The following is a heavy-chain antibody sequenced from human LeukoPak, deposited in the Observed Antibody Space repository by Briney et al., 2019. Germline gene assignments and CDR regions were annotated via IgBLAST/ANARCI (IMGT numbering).Heavy chain of an antibody. CDR2: ISSGTSYM. Sequence: GGSLRLSCADSAFTFSTYSMNWVGQAPGKGLEWVSSISSGTSYMYYAESVRGRFTISRDNAKSSLHLQMNSLRDEDTAVYYCAIDRGGIFDYWGQGTLVTVSS. D-gene: IGHD3-10*01. CDR1: AFTFSTYS. CDR3: AIDRGGIFDY. J-gene: IGHJ4*02. V-gene: IGHV3-21*01.